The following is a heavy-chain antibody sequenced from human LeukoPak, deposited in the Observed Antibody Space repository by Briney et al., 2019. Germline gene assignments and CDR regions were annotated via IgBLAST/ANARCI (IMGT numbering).Heavy chain of an antibody. D-gene: IGHD3-3*01. V-gene: IGHV3-74*01. Sequence: GGSLRLSCAASGFTFSSYWMHWVRQAPGKGLVWVSRINTDGSSTSYADSVKGRFTISRDNAKNTLYLQMNSLRAEDTAVYYCARDYFWSGFGAFDIWGQGTMVTVSS. CDR3: ARDYFWSGFGAFDI. J-gene: IGHJ3*02. CDR1: GFTFSSYW. CDR2: INTDGSST.